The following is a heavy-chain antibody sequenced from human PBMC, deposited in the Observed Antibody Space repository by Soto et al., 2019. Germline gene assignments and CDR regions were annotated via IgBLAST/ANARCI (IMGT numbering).Heavy chain of an antibody. J-gene: IGHJ6*02. D-gene: IGHD6-13*01. CDR2: IYHSGST. Sequence: SETLSLTCAVSGGSISSSNWWSWVRQPPGKGLEWIGEIYHSGSTNYNPSLKSRVTISVDKSKNQFSLKLSSVTAADTAVYYCARDRCIAAAGPLPYYYYGMDVWGQGTTVTVSS. CDR3: ARDRCIAAAGPLPYYYYGMDV. V-gene: IGHV4-4*02. CDR1: GGSISSSNW.